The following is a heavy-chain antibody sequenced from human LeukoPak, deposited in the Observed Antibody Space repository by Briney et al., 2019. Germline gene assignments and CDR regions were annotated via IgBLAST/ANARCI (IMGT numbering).Heavy chain of an antibody. CDR3: ARGWTSSGWYLD. J-gene: IGHJ4*02. CDR1: GYTFTGYY. Sequence: ASVKVSCRASGYTFTGYYMHWVRQAPGQGLEWMGWINPNSGGTNYAQKFQGWVTMTRDTSISTAYMELSRLRSDDTAVYYCARGWTSSGWYLDWGQGTLVTVSS. CDR2: INPNSGGT. D-gene: IGHD6-19*01. V-gene: IGHV1-2*04.